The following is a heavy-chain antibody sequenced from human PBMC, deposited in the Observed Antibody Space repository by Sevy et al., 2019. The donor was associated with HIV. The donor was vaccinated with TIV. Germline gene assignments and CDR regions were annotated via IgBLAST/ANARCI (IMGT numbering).Heavy chain of an antibody. D-gene: IGHD5-12*01. CDR3: ARVDEQRWLRLYYFDY. J-gene: IGHJ4*02. V-gene: IGHV3-30*04. CDR2: ISYDGSNK. Sequence: GGSLRLSCAASGFTFSNYAMHWVRQAPGKGLEWVAVISYDGSNKYYADSVKGRFTTSRDNSKNTLYLQMNSLRAEDTAVYYRARVDEQRWLRLYYFDYWGQGTLVTVSS. CDR1: GFTFSNYA.